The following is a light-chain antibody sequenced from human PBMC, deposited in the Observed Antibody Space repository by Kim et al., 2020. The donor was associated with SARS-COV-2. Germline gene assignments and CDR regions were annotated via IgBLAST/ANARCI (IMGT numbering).Light chain of an antibody. CDR2: QDS. CDR1: KSGDKY. V-gene: IGLV3-1*01. J-gene: IGLJ2*01. Sequence: SYELTQPPSVSVSPGQTASITCSGDKSGDKYACGYQRKPGQSPVLVIYQDSKRPSGIPERFSGSNSGNTATLTISGTQAMDEADYYCQAWDSSTVVFGGGTQLTVL. CDR3: QAWDSSTVV.